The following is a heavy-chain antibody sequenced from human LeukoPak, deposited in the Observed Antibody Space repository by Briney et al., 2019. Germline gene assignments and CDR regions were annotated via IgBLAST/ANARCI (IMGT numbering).Heavy chain of an antibody. CDR2: INRNGGST. CDR1: GFTFDDYG. V-gene: IGHV3-20*04. CDR3: ARSPRGFLEWFWN. Sequence: PGGSLRLSRAASGFTFDDYGMSWVRQAPGKGLEWVSGINRNGGSTGYADSVKGRFTISRDNAKNSLYLQMNSLRAEDTALYYCARSPRGFLEWFWNWGQGTLVTVSS. J-gene: IGHJ4*02. D-gene: IGHD3-3*01.